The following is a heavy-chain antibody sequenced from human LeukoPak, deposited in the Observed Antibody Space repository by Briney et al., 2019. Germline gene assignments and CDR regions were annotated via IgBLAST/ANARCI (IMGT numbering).Heavy chain of an antibody. CDR1: GGTFSSYA. CDR2: FDPEDGET. J-gene: IGHJ4*02. Sequence: SVKASCKASGGTFSSYAISWVRQAPGKGLEWMGGFDPEDGETIYAQKFQGRVTMTRDTSTSTVYMELSSLRSEDTAVYYCARAGGLLWFGEQYYFDYWGQGTLVTVSS. CDR3: ARAGGLLWFGEQYYFDY. D-gene: IGHD3-10*01. V-gene: IGHV1-69*10.